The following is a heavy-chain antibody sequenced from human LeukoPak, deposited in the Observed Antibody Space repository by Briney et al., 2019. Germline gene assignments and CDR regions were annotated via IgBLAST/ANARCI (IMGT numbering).Heavy chain of an antibody. CDR2: ISGSGGST. D-gene: IGHD1-26*01. CDR1: GFTFRSYA. J-gene: IGHJ4*02. V-gene: IGHV3-23*01. Sequence: GGSLRLSCAASGFTFRSYAMSWVRQAPGKGLEWVSAISGSGGSTYYADSVKGRFTISRDNSKNTLYLQMNSLRAEDTAVYYCAKDRFLVGATGPLGYWGQGTLVTVSS. CDR3: AKDRFLVGATGPLGY.